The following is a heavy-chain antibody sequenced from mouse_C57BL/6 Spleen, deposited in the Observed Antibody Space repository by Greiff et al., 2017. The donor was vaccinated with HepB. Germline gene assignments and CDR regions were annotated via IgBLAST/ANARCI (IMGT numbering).Heavy chain of an antibody. D-gene: IGHD1-1*01. CDR3: AIYGSRGDY. V-gene: IGHV1-59*01. J-gene: IGHJ2*01. CDR2: IDPSDSYT. Sequence: QVQLQQPGAELVRPGTSVKLSCKASGYTFTSYWMHWVKQRPGQGLEWIGVIDPSDSYTNYNQKFKGKATLTVDTSSSTAYMQLSSLTSEDSAVYYCAIYGSRGDYWGQGTTLTVSS. CDR1: GYTFTSYW.